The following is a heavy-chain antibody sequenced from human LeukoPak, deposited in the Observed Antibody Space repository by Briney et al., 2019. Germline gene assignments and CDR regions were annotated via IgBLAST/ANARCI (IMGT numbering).Heavy chain of an antibody. D-gene: IGHD3-22*01. CDR1: GGSISSGASY. J-gene: IGHJ6*02. CDR3: ARYPGSGYSSYYGMDV. V-gene: IGHV4-31*03. Sequence: PSETLSLTCTVSGGSISSGASYWNWIRQHPGKGLEWIGYIYYSGRTYYNPSLKSRVTISVDTSKNQFSLKLSSVTAADTAVYYCARYPGSGYSSYYGMDVWGQGTTVTVSS. CDR2: IYYSGRT.